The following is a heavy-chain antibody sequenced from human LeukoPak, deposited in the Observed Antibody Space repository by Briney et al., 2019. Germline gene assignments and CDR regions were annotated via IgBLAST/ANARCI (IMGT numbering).Heavy chain of an antibody. CDR3: ARVGDNGNYFDWFDP. J-gene: IGHJ5*02. CDR2: ISRSSSYI. CDR1: GFPFSTYS. V-gene: IGHV3-21*06. D-gene: IGHD1-26*01. Sequence: PGGSLRLSCAASGFPFSTYSMNWVRQAPGKGLEWVSSISRSSSYIYYADSVKGRFTISRDNAKNSVYLQMKSLRVDDTGVYYCARVGDNGNYFDWFDPWGQGTLVTVSS.